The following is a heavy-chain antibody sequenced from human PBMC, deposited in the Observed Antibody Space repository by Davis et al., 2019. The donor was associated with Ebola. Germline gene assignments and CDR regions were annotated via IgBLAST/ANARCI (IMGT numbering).Heavy chain of an antibody. CDR1: GFTFSSYG. J-gene: IGHJ4*02. Sequence: GGSLRLSCGASGFTFSSYGMHWVRQAPGKGLEWVAFISYHGKNIPYADSVWGRFTISRDNSKNTLYLQMNSLRPEDTAMYYCARRALPGYDFWSGSSDYWGQGTLVTVSS. CDR3: ARRALPGYDFWSGSSDY. D-gene: IGHD3-3*01. V-gene: IGHV3-30*03. CDR2: ISYHGKNI.